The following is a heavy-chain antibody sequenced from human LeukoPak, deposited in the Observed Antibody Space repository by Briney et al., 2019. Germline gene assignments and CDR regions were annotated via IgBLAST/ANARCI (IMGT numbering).Heavy chain of an antibody. Sequence: GGSLRLSCAASGFTFSDYYMSWIRQAPGKGLEWVSYISSSGSTIYYADSVKGRFTISRDNAKNSLYLQMNSLRAEDTAVYYCARDKSVVVAAVTPGGAFDIWGQGTMVTVSS. V-gene: IGHV3-11*04. CDR1: GFTFSDYY. CDR2: ISSSGSTI. CDR3: ARDKSVVVAAVTPGGAFDI. J-gene: IGHJ3*02. D-gene: IGHD2-15*01.